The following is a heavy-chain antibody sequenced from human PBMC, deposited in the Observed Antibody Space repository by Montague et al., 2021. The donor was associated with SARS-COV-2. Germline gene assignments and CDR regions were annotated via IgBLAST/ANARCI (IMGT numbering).Heavy chain of an antibody. CDR2: IYYSGTT. V-gene: IGHV4-39*02. Sequence: SETLSLTCSVSSGSIISSDYYWSWIRQPPGKELEWIGNIYYSGTTNYNPSLQSPVTISVCTSQNHLSLRLISVTAADTAVYFCARGMMRRFTPPFDYWGQGSQVTVSS. CDR1: SGSIISSDYY. J-gene: IGHJ4*02. D-gene: IGHD3-3*01. CDR3: ARGMMRRFTPPFDY.